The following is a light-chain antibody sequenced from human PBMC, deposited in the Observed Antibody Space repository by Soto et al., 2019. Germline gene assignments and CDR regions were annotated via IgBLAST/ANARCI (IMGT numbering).Light chain of an antibody. Sequence: QSVLTQPASVSGSPGQLITISCTGSSSDVWRYDLVSWYQQHPGKVPKLIIHEVTKRSSGLSNRFSGSKSGNTASLTISGLQAEDEADYYCCSYAGSSTYVFGTGTKVTVL. V-gene: IGLV2-23*02. CDR3: CSYAGSSTYV. CDR1: SSDVWRYDL. CDR2: EVT. J-gene: IGLJ1*01.